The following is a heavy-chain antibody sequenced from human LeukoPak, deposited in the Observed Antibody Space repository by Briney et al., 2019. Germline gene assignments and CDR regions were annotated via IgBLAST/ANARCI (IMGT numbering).Heavy chain of an antibody. CDR3: AKRGGSSSWYSVDC. J-gene: IGHJ4*02. V-gene: IGHV3-23*01. D-gene: IGHD6-13*01. Sequence: PGGSLRLSCAASGFTFSSYAMSWVRQAPGKGLEWVSAISGSGGSTYYADSVKGRFTISRDNSKNTLYLQMNSLRVEDTAVYYCAKRGGSSSWYSVDCWGQGTLVTVSS. CDR2: ISGSGGST. CDR1: GFTFSSYA.